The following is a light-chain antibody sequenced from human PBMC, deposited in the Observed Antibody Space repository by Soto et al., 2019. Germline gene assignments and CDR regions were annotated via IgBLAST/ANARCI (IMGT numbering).Light chain of an antibody. J-gene: IGLJ1*01. V-gene: IGLV2-14*01. CDR1: SIDFHGYNY. CDR2: EVT. CDR3: VTYSGTSILFV. Sequence: QSALTQPASESVSPGQSITISCTGSSIDFHGYNYVPWYQQHPGTAPKLLIYEVTNRPSGISHPFSGAKSGITASLTISGLQAEDDADDYCVTYSGTSILFVFGAGTKLTVL.